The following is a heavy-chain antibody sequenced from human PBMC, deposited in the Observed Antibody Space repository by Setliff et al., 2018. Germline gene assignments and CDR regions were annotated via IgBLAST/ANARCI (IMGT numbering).Heavy chain of an antibody. CDR1: GYTFINYG. J-gene: IGHJ4*02. V-gene: IGHV1-18*01. CDR3: ARDSGSGFLDY. CDR2: ISGYNGNT. D-gene: IGHD3-10*01. Sequence: ASVKVSCKTSGYTFINYGLSWMRQAPGQGLEWMGWISGYNGNTDYAQNLQGRVTMTTDTSTSTAYMELRSLRSDDTAVYYCARDSGSGFLDYWGQGTLVTVSS.